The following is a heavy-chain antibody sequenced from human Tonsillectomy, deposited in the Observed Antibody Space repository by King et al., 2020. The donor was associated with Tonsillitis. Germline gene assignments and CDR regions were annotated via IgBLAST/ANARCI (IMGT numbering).Heavy chain of an antibody. Sequence: LQLQESGPGLVKPSETLSLTCTVSGGSISSSSYYWGWIRQPPGKGLEWIGSIYYSGSTYYNPSLKSRVTISVDTSKNQFSLKLSSVTAADTAVYYCARHDYYYYYGMDVWGQGTTVTVSS. CDR2: IYYSGST. CDR1: GGSISSSSYY. J-gene: IGHJ6*02. V-gene: IGHV4-39*01. CDR3: ARHDYYYYYGMDV.